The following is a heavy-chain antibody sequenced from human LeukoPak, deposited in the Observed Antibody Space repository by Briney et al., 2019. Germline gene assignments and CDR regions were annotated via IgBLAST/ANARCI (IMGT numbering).Heavy chain of an antibody. Sequence: PGGSLRLSCAASGFTFSDYYMSWIRQAPGKGLEWVSYISSSGSTIYYADSVKGRFTISRGNAKNSLYLQMNSLRAEDTAVYYCARDRRDGYNRFDYWGQGTLVTVSS. V-gene: IGHV3-11*01. CDR1: GFTFSDYY. CDR3: ARDRRDGYNRFDY. CDR2: ISSSGSTI. D-gene: IGHD5-24*01. J-gene: IGHJ4*02.